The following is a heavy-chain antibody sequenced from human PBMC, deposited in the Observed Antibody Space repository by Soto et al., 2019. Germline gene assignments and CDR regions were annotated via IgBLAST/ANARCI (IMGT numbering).Heavy chain of an antibody. CDR1: GGSVSSGGYF. CDR2: ISYSGST. Sequence: SETLSLTCTVSGGSVSSGGYFWSWIRQPPGKGLEWIGYISYSGSTKYNPSLESRVTISVDTSNKNFSLKLASVTAAVTAVYYCARAPYSSGWPDSWGQGTLVTVSS. D-gene: IGHD6-19*01. V-gene: IGHV4-61*03. J-gene: IGHJ4*02. CDR3: ARAPYSSGWPDS.